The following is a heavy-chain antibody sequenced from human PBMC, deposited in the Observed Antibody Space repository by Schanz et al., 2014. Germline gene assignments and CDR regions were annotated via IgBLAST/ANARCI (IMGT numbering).Heavy chain of an antibody. J-gene: IGHJ6*02. CDR1: GGPFSGYF. Sequence: QVQLQQWGAGLLKPSETLSLTCAVYGGPFSGYFWSWIRQSPGKGLEWISYVSSYDTTVSYADSVKGRFTISRDNAKNSVYLQMNSLRVEDTAVYYCARYGFRKFGVVYGLAVWGQGTTVTVS. D-gene: IGHD3-3*01. CDR2: VSSYDTTV. V-gene: IGHV3-11*01. CDR3: ARYGFRKFGVVYGLAV.